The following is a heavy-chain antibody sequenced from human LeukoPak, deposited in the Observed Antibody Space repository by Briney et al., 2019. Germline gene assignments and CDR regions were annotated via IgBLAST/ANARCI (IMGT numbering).Heavy chain of an antibody. D-gene: IGHD4-17*01. Sequence: PSETLSLTCAVYGGSFSGYYWSWIRQPPVKGLERIGEINHSGSTNYNPSLKSRVTISVDTSKNQFSLKLSSVTAADTAVYYCARRQRQDSGYDYGDHVGAFDIWGQGTMVTVSS. J-gene: IGHJ3*02. CDR3: ARRQRQDSGYDYGDHVGAFDI. CDR2: INHSGST. V-gene: IGHV4-34*01. CDR1: GGSFSGYY.